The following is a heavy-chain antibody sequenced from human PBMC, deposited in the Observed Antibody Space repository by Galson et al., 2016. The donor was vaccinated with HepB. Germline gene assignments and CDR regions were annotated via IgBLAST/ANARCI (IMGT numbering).Heavy chain of an antibody. CDR2: ISFDGSNK. CDR3: ARDRYNWNYNYYYYGMDV. V-gene: IGHV3-30*04. Sequence: PLRLSCAASGFTFSSYAMHWVRQAPGKGLEWVAVISFDGSNKYYADSVKGRFTISRDNSKNTLYLQMNSLRAEDTAVYYCARDRYNWNYNYYYYGMDVWGQGTTVTVSS. CDR1: GFTFSSYA. J-gene: IGHJ6*02. D-gene: IGHD1-7*01.